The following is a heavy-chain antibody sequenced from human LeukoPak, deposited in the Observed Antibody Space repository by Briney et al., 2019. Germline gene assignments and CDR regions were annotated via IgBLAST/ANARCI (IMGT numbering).Heavy chain of an antibody. Sequence: PGGSLRLSCAAYGFTLSSYAMQWVRQARGKGVEWVANIKQDGREKYYVDSVKCRFTISRDNAKNSLYLQMNSLRAEDTAVYYCARDRGGGFDYWGQGTLVTVSS. V-gene: IGHV3-7*03. CDR3: ARDRGGGFDY. CDR1: GFTLSSYA. CDR2: IKQDGREK. J-gene: IGHJ4*02. D-gene: IGHD2-15*01.